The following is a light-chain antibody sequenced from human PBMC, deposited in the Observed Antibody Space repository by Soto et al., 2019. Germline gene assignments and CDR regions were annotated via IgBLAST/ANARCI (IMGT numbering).Light chain of an antibody. Sequence: DIQMTQSPSSLSASVGDRVTITCRASQNIGNYLHWYHQQPGKAPKLLIYSLSTLHTGVPSRFSGSGSGTDFTLPIRRLQPEDFSTFYCKNSYNSPTWTFGQGTKVEIK. CDR2: SLS. V-gene: IGKV1-39*01. CDR3: KNSYNSPTWT. CDR1: QNIGNY. J-gene: IGKJ1*01.